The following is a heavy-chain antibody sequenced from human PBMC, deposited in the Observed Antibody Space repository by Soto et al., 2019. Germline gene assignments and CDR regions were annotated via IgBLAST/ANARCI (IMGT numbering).Heavy chain of an antibody. CDR2: IYYSGST. D-gene: IGHD6-19*01. J-gene: IGHJ4*02. Sequence: QVQLQESGPGLVKPSETLSLTCTVSGGSVSSGSYYWSWIRQPPGKGLEWIGYIYYSGSTNYNPSLKSRVTISVDTSKNQFTLKLSSVTAADTAVYYCASGQWLVSGYFDYWGQGTLVTVSS. CDR1: GGSVSSGSYY. V-gene: IGHV4-61*01. CDR3: ASGQWLVSGYFDY.